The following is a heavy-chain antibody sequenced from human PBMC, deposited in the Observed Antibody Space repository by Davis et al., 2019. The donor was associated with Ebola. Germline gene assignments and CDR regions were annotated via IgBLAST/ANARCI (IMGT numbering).Heavy chain of an antibody. CDR1: GFTFSSYA. Sequence: GESLKISCAASGFTFSSYAMHWVRQAPGKGLEWVAVISYDGSNKYYADSVKGRFTISRDNSKNTLYLQMNSLRAEDTAVYYCTSRTGAFDYWGQGTLVTVSS. CDR3: TSRTGAFDY. CDR2: ISYDGSNK. D-gene: IGHD7-27*01. J-gene: IGHJ4*02. V-gene: IGHV3-30-3*01.